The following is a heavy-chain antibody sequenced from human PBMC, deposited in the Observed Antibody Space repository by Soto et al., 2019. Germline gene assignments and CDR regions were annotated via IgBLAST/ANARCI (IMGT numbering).Heavy chain of an antibody. Sequence: QVQLVQSGAEVKKPGSSVKVSCKASGGTFSSYTISWVRQAPGQGLEWMGRIIPILGIANYAQKFQGRVTITADKSTSTAYMELSSLRSEDTAVYYCARDQAPYYYGSGSYKPANWFDPWGQGTLVTVSS. D-gene: IGHD3-10*01. CDR3: ARDQAPYYYGSGSYKPANWFDP. V-gene: IGHV1-69*08. CDR1: GGTFSSYT. J-gene: IGHJ5*02. CDR2: IIPILGIA.